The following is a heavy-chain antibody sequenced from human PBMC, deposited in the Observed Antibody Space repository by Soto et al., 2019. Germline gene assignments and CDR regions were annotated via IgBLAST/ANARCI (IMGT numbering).Heavy chain of an antibody. V-gene: IGHV4-34*01. Sequence: PSETLSLTCAVYGGSFSGYCWSWIRQPPGKGLEWIGEINHSGSTNYNPSLKSRVTISVDTSKNQFSLKLSSVTAADTAVYYCARGVTMVRGVQNFSFDIWGQGTMVTVSS. CDR3: ARGVTMVRGVQNFSFDI. J-gene: IGHJ3*02. CDR2: INHSGST. CDR1: GGSFSGYC. D-gene: IGHD3-10*01.